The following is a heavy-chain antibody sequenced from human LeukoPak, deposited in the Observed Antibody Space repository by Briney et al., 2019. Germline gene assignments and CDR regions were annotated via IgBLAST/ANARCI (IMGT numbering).Heavy chain of an antibody. CDR1: GGTGSNYA. J-gene: IGHJ4*02. Sequence: SVKVSCKASGGTGSNYAISWVRQAPGQGLEWMGRIIPLLGVPDYAQKFQDRFTITADRSTSTVYMELNSLISADTAVYYCARESVVVYDILTGYSLDYWGQGTLVTVSS. V-gene: IGHV1-69*04. CDR2: IIPLLGVP. CDR3: ARESVVVYDILTGYSLDY. D-gene: IGHD3-9*01.